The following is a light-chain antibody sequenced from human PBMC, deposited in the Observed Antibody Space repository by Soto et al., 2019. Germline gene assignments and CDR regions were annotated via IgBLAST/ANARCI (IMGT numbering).Light chain of an antibody. CDR2: EVT. J-gene: IGLJ1*01. Sequence: QSALTQPASVSGSPGQSITISCTGTSSDVGGYNYVSWYQQHPGKAPKLMIYEVTNRPSGVPKRFSGSKSGNTASLTISGLLAEDEADYYCSSYTSSSTLVFGTGTKLTVL. CDR3: SSYTSSSTLV. V-gene: IGLV2-14*01. CDR1: SSDVGGYNY.